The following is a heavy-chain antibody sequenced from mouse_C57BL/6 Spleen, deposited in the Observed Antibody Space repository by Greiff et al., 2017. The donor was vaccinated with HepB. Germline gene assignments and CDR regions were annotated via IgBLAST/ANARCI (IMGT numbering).Heavy chain of an antibody. CDR1: GFTFSDYY. J-gene: IGHJ1*03. CDR2: ISNGGGST. V-gene: IGHV5-12*01. Sequence: EVMLVESGGGLVQPGGSLKLSCAASGFTFSDYYMYWVRQTPEKRLEWVAYISNGGGSTYYPDTVKGRFTISRDNAKTTLYLQMSSLKSEDTAMYYCARQEGIYYYGSSYGWYFDFWGTGTPVTVSS. CDR3: ARQEGIYYYGSSYGWYFDF. D-gene: IGHD1-1*01.